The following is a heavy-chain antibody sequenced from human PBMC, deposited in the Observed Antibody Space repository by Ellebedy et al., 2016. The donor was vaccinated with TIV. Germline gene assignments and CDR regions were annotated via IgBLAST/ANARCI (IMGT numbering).Heavy chain of an antibody. CDR2: MYYSGSS. V-gene: IGHV4-59*01. J-gene: IGHJ4*02. CDR1: GGSIRNYY. D-gene: IGHD2-2*01. CDR3: AASETADSDY. Sequence: MPSETLSLTCTVSGGSIRNYYWTWIRQPPGKGLEWIGHMYYSGSSNYNPSLRSRVTMSIETSKNQFSLKMSSVTAADTAVYYCAASETADSDYWGPGTLVTVSS.